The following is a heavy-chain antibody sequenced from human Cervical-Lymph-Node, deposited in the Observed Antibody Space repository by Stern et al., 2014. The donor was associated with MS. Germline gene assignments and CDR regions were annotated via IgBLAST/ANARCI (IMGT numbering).Heavy chain of an antibody. D-gene: IGHD5-12*01. J-gene: IGHJ4*02. CDR2: IKQSGSQT. Sequence: EVQLVESGGGLVQPGGSLRLSCEASGFTFSSYWMTWVRQAPGKGLEWVASIKQSGSQTHYVDSVKGRFTVSRDDAKKSVFLQMNSLRDDDTAVYYCTRDQIAAVYPSGSLYRGQGALVTVSS. V-gene: IGHV3-7*01. CDR1: GFTFSSYW. CDR3: TRDQIAAVYPSGSLY.